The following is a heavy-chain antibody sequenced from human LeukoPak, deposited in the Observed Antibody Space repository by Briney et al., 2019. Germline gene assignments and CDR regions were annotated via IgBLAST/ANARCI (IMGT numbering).Heavy chain of an antibody. D-gene: IGHD1-14*01. CDR3: AKETPNTGWFDP. V-gene: IGHV1-46*01. CDR2: INPRGDGT. Sequence: VASVKVSCKASGHTFTTYYVHLVRQAPGQGLEWMGVINPRGDGTNYPQRFQGRVTLTRDTSTSTVYMELSSLRSEGTAIYYCAKETPNTGWFDPWGQGTLVTVSS. J-gene: IGHJ5*02. CDR1: GHTFTTYY.